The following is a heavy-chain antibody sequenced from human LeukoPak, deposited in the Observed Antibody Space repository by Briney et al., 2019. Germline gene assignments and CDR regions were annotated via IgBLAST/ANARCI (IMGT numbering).Heavy chain of an antibody. CDR2: IYYSGST. CDR1: GGSISSSSYY. J-gene: IGHJ4*02. D-gene: IGHD5-24*01. Sequence: SETLSLTCTVSGGSISSSSYYWGWIRQPPGKGLEWIGSIYYSGSTYYNPSLKSRVTISVDTSKNQFSLKLRSVTAADTAVYYCARMRWLQFGYFDYWGQGTLVTVS. V-gene: IGHV4-39*01. CDR3: ARMRWLQFGYFDY.